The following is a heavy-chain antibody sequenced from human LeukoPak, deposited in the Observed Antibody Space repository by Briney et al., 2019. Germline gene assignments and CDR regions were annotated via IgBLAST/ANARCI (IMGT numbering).Heavy chain of an antibody. D-gene: IGHD4-17*01. CDR1: GGSISSYY. CDR3: ARQGDGDYGFAPAANWFDP. Sequence: SETLSLACTVSGGSISSYYWSWIRQPPGKGLEWIGYIYYSGSTNYNPSLKSRVTISVDTSKNQFSLKLSSVTAADTAVYYCARQGDGDYGFAPAANWFDPWGQGTLVTVSS. CDR2: IYYSGST. J-gene: IGHJ5*02. V-gene: IGHV4-59*08.